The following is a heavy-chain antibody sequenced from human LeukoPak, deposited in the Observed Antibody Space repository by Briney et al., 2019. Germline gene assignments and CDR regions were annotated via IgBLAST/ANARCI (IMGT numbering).Heavy chain of an antibody. Sequence: PGRSLRLSCTASGFTFGDYGVNWVRQAPGKGLEWVGFIRSEAYGGTTEYAASVKGRFTISRDDSKSIAYLQMNSLKSEDTALYYCSRVDARWEPEGFDMWGQGTMVTVSS. D-gene: IGHD1-26*01. V-gene: IGHV3-49*04. CDR3: SRVDARWEPEGFDM. CDR2: IRSEAYGGTT. CDR1: GFTFGDYG. J-gene: IGHJ3*02.